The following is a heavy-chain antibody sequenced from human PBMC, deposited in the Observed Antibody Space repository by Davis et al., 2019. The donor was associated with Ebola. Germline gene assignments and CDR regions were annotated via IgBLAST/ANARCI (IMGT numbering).Heavy chain of an antibody. D-gene: IGHD5-24*01. CDR2: IYYSGST. CDR1: GGSISSYY. V-gene: IGHV4-59*08. CDR3: AATGMATITGGDY. J-gene: IGHJ4*02. Sequence: MPSETRSLTCTVSGGSISSYYWSWIRQPPGKGLEWIGYIYYSGSTNYNPSLKSRVTISVDTSKNQFSLKLSSVTAADTAVYYCAATGMATITGGDYWGQGTLVTVSS.